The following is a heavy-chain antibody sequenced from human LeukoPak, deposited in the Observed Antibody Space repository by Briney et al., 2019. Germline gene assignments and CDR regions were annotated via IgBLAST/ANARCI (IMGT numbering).Heavy chain of an antibody. J-gene: IGHJ2*01. CDR3: ARVPLGAGDDWYFDL. CDR2: IYYSGST. Sequence: SETLSLTCTVSGGSISSYYWSWIRQPPGKGLEWIGYIYYSGSTNYNPSLKSRVTISVDKSKNQFSLKLSSVTAADTAVYYCARVPLGAGDDWYFDLWGRGTLVTVSS. CDR1: GGSISSYY. V-gene: IGHV4-59*12. D-gene: IGHD3-10*01.